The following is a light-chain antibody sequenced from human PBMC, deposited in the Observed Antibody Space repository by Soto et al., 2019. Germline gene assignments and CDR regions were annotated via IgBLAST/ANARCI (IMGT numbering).Light chain of an antibody. J-gene: IGKJ5*01. Sequence: EIMLTQSPGTLSLSPGERATLSCRASQSLSSNYLAWYQQKPGQAPRLLIYGASSRATGIPERFSGSGSGTDFTLTISRLEPEDFELYYCQQRSNWPITFGQGTRLDIK. CDR1: QSLSSNY. CDR2: GAS. V-gene: IGKV3D-20*02. CDR3: QQRSNWPIT.